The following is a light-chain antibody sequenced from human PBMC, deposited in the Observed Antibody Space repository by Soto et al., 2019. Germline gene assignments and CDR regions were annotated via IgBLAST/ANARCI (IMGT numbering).Light chain of an antibody. CDR1: QSISSY. V-gene: IGKV1-39*01. Sequence: DIQMTQSPSSLSASVGDRVTITCRASQSISSYINWYQQKQGKAPKLLIYAASSLPGGVPSRFSGSGSGTNFPLTIRSLHPEDFANYYCQHTYSPPETFGQGTQVEI. J-gene: IGKJ1*01. CDR3: QHTYSPPET. CDR2: AAS.